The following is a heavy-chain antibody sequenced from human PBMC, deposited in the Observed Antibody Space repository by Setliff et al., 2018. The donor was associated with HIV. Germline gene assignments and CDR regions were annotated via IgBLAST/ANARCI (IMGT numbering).Heavy chain of an antibody. J-gene: IGHJ4*02. CDR2: INPNGGYT. CDR3: AADNYNCNSFDS. CDR1: GYIFTDYY. D-gene: IGHD3-3*01. V-gene: IGHV1-2*02. Sequence: ASVKVSCKASGYIFTDYYIHWVRQAPGQGLEWMGWINPNGGYTDYAQKFLGRVTMTQDTSFTTAYLELSRLGSDDTAVYYCAADNYNCNSFDSWGQGSLVTVSS.